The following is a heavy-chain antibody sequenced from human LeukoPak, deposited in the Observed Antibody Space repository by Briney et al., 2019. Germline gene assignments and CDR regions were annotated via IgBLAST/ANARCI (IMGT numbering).Heavy chain of an antibody. CDR3: ARDFIRAGPGTPSDRDDILTGYYKRYYYYYGMDV. J-gene: IGHJ6*02. V-gene: IGHV1-46*01. CDR1: GYTFSRYY. Sequence: ASVKVSCKASGYTFSRYYMHWVRQAPGQGLEWMGIINPSGGSTSYAQKFQGRVTITADESTSTAYMELSSLRSEDTAVYYCARDFIRAGPGTPSDRDDILTGYYKRYYYYYGMDVWGQGTTVTVSS. CDR2: INPSGGST. D-gene: IGHD3-9*01.